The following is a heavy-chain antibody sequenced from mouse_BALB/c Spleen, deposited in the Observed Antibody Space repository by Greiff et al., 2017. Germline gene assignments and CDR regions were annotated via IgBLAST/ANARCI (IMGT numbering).Heavy chain of an antibody. CDR1: GYSFTGYF. J-gene: IGHJ4*01. D-gene: IGHD1-1*02. CDR2: INPYNGDT. CDR3: ARGGQPDYYAMDY. Sequence: VQLKQSGPELVKPGASVKISCKASGYSFTGYFMNWVMQSHGKSLEWIGRINPYNGDTFYNQKFKGKATLTVDKSSSTAHMELRSLASEDSAVYYCARGGQPDYYAMDYWGQGTSVTVSS. V-gene: IGHV1-20*02.